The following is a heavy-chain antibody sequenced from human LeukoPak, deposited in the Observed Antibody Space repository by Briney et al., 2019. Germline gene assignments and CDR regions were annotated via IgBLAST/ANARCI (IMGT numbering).Heavy chain of an antibody. CDR1: GGSISNYY. V-gene: IGHV4-59*01. D-gene: IGHD6-13*01. J-gene: IGHJ4*02. CDR2: IYYSGRT. CDR3: ARGEGTITAAGTIDY. Sequence: SETLSLTCTVSGGSISNYYWIWIRQPPGKGLEWIGYIYYSGRTNYNPSLKSRVTISVDTSKNPFSLKLTSVTAADTAVYYCARGEGTITAAGTIDYWGQGTLVTVSS.